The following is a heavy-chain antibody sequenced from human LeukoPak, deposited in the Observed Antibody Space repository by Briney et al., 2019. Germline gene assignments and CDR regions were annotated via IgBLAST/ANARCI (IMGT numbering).Heavy chain of an antibody. V-gene: IGHV4-61*02. Sequence: KPSETLSLTCAVSGGSVGSDTYSWSWIRQPAGKGLEWIGRIYTSGSTNYNPSLKSRVTMSVDTSKNQFSLKLSSVTAADRAVYYCARDSSGYLGMGYYYYYMDVWGKGTTVTISS. CDR3: ARDSSGYLGMGYYYYYMDV. CDR2: IYTSGST. D-gene: IGHD3-22*01. J-gene: IGHJ6*03. CDR1: GGSVGSDTYS.